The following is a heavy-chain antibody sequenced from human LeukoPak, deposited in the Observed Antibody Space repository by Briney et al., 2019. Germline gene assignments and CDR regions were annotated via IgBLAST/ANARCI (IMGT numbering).Heavy chain of an antibody. V-gene: IGHV1-18*01. Sequence: GASVKVSCKASGYTFTSYGISWVRQAPGQGLEWMGWISAYNGNTNYAQKLQGRVTMTTDTSTSRAYMELRSLRSDDTAVYYCASLKGVATIPDAFDIWGQGTMVTVSS. CDR2: ISAYNGNT. CDR3: ASLKGVATIPDAFDI. J-gene: IGHJ3*02. CDR1: GYTFTSYG. D-gene: IGHD5-12*01.